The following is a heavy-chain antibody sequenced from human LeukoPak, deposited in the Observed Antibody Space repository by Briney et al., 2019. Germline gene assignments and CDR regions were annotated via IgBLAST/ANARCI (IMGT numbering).Heavy chain of an antibody. D-gene: IGHD3-22*01. Sequence: GGSLRLSCAASGITLSNYGMSWVRQAPGKGLEWVAGISDSGGRTNYADSVKGRFTISRDNPKNTLYLQMNSLRAEDTAVYFCAKRGVVIRVILVGFHKEAYYFDSWGQGALVTVSS. V-gene: IGHV3-23*01. J-gene: IGHJ4*02. CDR3: AKRGVVIRVILVGFHKEAYYFDS. CDR1: GITLSNYG. CDR2: ISDSGGRT.